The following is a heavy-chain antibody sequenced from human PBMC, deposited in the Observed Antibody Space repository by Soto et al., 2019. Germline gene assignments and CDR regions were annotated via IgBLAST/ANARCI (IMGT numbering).Heavy chain of an antibody. J-gene: IGHJ4*02. CDR2: ISGSGGST. V-gene: IGHV3-23*01. CDR1: GFTFSSYA. Sequence: PGGSLRLSCAASGFTFSSYAMSLVRQAPGKGLEWVSAISGSGGSTYYADSAKGRFTISRDNSKNTLYLQMNSLRAEDTAVYYCAKDLAIFVVGNFDYWGQGTLVTVSS. D-gene: IGHD3-3*01. CDR3: AKDLAIFVVGNFDY.